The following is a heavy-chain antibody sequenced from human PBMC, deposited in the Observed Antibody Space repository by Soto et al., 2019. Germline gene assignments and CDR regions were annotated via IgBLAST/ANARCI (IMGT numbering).Heavy chain of an antibody. V-gene: IGHV3-11*05. Sequence: QVQLVESGGGLVKPGGSLRLSCAASGFSFSDYYMSWLRQAPGMGLEWVSYISKSGSSKNYADSVRGRFTISRDNAKNSLYLQMNSLRDEDTAVYYGARHEAAAGWFDPCGQGTLVTASS. D-gene: IGHD2-15*01. CDR1: GFSFSDYY. J-gene: IGHJ5*02. CDR3: ARHEAAAGWFDP. CDR2: ISKSGSSK.